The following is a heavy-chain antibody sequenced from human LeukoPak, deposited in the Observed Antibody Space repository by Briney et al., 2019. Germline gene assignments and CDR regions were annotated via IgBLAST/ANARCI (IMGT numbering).Heavy chain of an antibody. CDR3: ARAVRSSRWYRDIYYYYYYMDV. CDR1: GFTFSDYY. Sequence: GGSLRLSCAASGFTFSDYYMSWIRQAPGKGREWVSYISSSGSTIYYADSVKGRFTISRDNPKNSLYLQMNSLKAEDTAVYYCARAVRSSRWYRDIYYYYYYMDVWGKGTTVTISS. CDR2: ISSSGSTI. J-gene: IGHJ6*03. D-gene: IGHD6-13*01. V-gene: IGHV3-11*01.